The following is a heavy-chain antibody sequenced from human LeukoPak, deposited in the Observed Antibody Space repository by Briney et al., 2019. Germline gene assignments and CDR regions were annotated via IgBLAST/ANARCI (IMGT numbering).Heavy chain of an antibody. D-gene: IGHD3-10*01. CDR2: INSDGSST. Sequence: GGSLRLSCAASGFTFSSYWMHWVRQAPGQGLVWVSRINSDGSSTSYADSVKGRFTISRDNAKNTLYLQMNSLGAEDTAVYYCARAPVSVYYYMDVWGKGTTVTVSS. CDR3: ARAPVSVYYYMDV. CDR1: GFTFSSYW. V-gene: IGHV3-74*01. J-gene: IGHJ6*03.